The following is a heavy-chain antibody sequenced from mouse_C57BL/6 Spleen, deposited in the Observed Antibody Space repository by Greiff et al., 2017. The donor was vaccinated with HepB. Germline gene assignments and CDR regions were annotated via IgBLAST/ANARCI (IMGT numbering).Heavy chain of an antibody. CDR3: ARSIIYYYGSSPHYYAMDY. Sequence: VQLKESGPELVKPGASVKMSCKASGYTFTDYNMHWVKQSHGKSLEWIGYINPNNGGTSYNQKFKGKATLTVNKSSSTAYMELRSLTSEDSAVYYCARSIIYYYGSSPHYYAMDYWGQGTSVTVSS. CDR2: INPNNGGT. J-gene: IGHJ4*01. D-gene: IGHD1-1*01. V-gene: IGHV1-22*01. CDR1: GYTFTDYN.